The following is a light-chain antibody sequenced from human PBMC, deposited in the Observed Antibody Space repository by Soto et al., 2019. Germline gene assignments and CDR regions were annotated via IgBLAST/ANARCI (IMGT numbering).Light chain of an antibody. V-gene: IGKV3-20*01. J-gene: IGKJ2*01. CDR1: QSVSSSY. Sequence: EIVLTQSPGTLSLSPGERVTLSCMASQSVSSSYLAWYQQKPGQAPRLLIYGASSRATGIPDRFSGSGSGTDFTLTISTLEPEYFAVYSCQQYDSSPYTFGQGTKLEIK. CDR2: GAS. CDR3: QQYDSSPYT.